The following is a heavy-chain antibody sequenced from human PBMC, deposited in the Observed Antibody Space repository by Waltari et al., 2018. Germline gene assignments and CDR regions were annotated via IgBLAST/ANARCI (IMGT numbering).Heavy chain of an antibody. CDR3: ARGRIVVVVAATHSRRFDP. CDR2: IYTSGST. CDR1: GGSISSGSYY. D-gene: IGHD2-15*01. V-gene: IGHV4-61*09. Sequence: QVQLQESGPGLVKPSQTLSLTCTVSGGSISSGSYYWSWIRQPAGKGLEWIGYIYTSGSTNYNPALSSRVTISVDTSKNQFSLKLISVTAADTAVYYCARGRIVVVVAATHSRRFDPWGQGTLVTVSS. J-gene: IGHJ5*02.